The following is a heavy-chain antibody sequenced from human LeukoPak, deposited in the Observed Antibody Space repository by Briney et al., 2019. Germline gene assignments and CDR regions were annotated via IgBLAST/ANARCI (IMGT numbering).Heavy chain of an antibody. J-gene: IGHJ4*02. CDR3: ARGGYYDSSGPLDY. CDR2: ISSNGGST. CDR1: GFTFSSYA. Sequence: GGSQRLSCAASGFTFSSYAMHWVRQAPGKGLEYVSAISSNGGSTYYANSVKGRFTISRDNSKNTLYLQMGSLRAEDMAVYYCARGGYYDSSGPLDYWGQGTLVTVSS. V-gene: IGHV3-64*01. D-gene: IGHD3-22*01.